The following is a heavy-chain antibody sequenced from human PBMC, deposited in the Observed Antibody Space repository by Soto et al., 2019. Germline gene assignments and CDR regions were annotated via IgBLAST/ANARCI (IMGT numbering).Heavy chain of an antibody. CDR3: ARVLYLPRITMVRGAFDY. D-gene: IGHD3-10*01. CDR2: INHSRST. Sequence: SETLSLTCAVYGGSFSGYYWSWIRQPPGKGLEWIGEINHSRSTNYNPSLKSRVTISVDTSKNQFSLKLSSVTAADTAVYYCARVLYLPRITMVRGAFDYWGQGTLVTVSS. V-gene: IGHV4-34*01. J-gene: IGHJ4*02. CDR1: GGSFSGYY.